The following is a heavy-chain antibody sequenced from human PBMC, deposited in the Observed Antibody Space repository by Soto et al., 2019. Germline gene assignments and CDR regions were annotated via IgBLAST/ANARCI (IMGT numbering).Heavy chain of an antibody. CDR1: GYTLTELS. D-gene: IGHD4-17*01. CDR2: FDPEDGET. Sequence: ASVKVSCTVSGYTLTELSMHWVRQAPGKGLEWMGGFDPEDGETIYAQKFQGRVTMTEDTSTDTAYMELSSLRSEDTAVYYCATPATMTTVTTFDYWGQGTLVTVSS. J-gene: IGHJ4*02. CDR3: ATPATMTTVTTFDY. V-gene: IGHV1-24*01.